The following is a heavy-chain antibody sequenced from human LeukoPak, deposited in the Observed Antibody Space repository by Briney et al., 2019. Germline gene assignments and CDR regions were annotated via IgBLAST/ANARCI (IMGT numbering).Heavy chain of an antibody. CDR3: ARDRSGFWSGYYAGHYYYYMDV. J-gene: IGHJ6*03. CDR2: INWNGGST. V-gene: IGHV3-20*04. CDR1: GFTFDDYG. D-gene: IGHD3-3*01. Sequence: GGSLRLSCAASGFTFDDYGMSWVRQAPGKGLEWVSGINWNGGSTGYADSVKGRFTISRDNAKNSLYLQMNSLRAEDTALYYCARDRSGFWSGYYAGHYYYYMDVWGKGTTVTVSS.